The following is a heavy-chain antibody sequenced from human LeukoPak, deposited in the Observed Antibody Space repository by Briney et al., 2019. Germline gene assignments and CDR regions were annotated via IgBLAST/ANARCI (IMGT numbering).Heavy chain of an antibody. V-gene: IGHV3-30-3*01. CDR1: GFTFSSYA. J-gene: IGHJ4*02. D-gene: IGHD3-22*01. CDR3: ARSMIVVVTAAFDY. CDR2: ISYDGSNK. Sequence: PGGSLRLSCAASGFTFSSYAMHWVRQAPGKGLEWVAVISYDGSNKYYADSVKGRFTISRDNSKNTLYLQMNSPRAEDTAVYYCARSMIVVVTAAFDYWGQGTLVTVSS.